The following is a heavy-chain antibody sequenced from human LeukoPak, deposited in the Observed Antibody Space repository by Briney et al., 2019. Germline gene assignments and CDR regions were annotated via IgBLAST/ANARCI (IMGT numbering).Heavy chain of an antibody. Sequence: GSLRRSCAASGFTFSDYCMNCVRQAPGKGLVWVSRIDTDGSSATYADSVKGRFTISRDNAKNTVYLQMNSLRVEDTGVFYCASALTTVTPHFHYWGQGTLVSVSS. J-gene: IGHJ4*02. CDR3: ASALTTVTPHFHY. V-gene: IGHV3-74*03. D-gene: IGHD4-17*01. CDR2: IDTDGSSA. CDR1: GFTFSDYC.